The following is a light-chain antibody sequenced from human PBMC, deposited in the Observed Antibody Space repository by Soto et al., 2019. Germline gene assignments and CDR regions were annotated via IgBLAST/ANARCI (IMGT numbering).Light chain of an antibody. V-gene: IGKV3-11*01. Sequence: EIVLTQSPATLSLSPGERATLSCRASQSVSSFLAWYQQKPGQAPRLLIYDASNRATGIPARFSGSGSGTDFTLTISSLEPEDFAVYYCQQHSNWPRTFGQGTMVEI. CDR2: DAS. J-gene: IGKJ1*01. CDR3: QQHSNWPRT. CDR1: QSVSSF.